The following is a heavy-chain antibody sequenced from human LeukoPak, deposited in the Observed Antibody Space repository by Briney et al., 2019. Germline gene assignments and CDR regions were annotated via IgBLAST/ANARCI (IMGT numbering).Heavy chain of an antibody. CDR1: GYTFTGYY. J-gene: IGHJ4*02. V-gene: IGHV1-2*02. D-gene: IGHD2-2*01. CDR2: INPNSGGT. Sequence: GASVKVSCKASGYTFTGYYMHWVRQAPGQGLEWMGWINPNSGGTNYAQKFQGRVTMTRDTSISTAYMELSRLRSDDTAVYYCARGYCSSTSCYSSDPVNDYWGQGTLVTVSS. CDR3: ARGYCSSTSCYSSDPVNDY.